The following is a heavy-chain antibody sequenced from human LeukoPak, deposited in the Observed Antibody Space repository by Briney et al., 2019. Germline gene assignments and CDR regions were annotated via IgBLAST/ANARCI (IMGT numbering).Heavy chain of an antibody. D-gene: IGHD6-6*01. CDR1: GFTFSNSE. V-gene: IGHV3-48*03. CDR2: ISTSGSTR. CDR3: ARGWQLGN. J-gene: IGHJ4*02. Sequence: SGGSLRLSCAASGFTFSNSEMSWVRQAPGKGLEWVSYISTSGSTRFYADSVKGRFTISRDNAKSSLYLQMNSLRVEDTAVYYCARGWQLGNWGQGTLVTVSS.